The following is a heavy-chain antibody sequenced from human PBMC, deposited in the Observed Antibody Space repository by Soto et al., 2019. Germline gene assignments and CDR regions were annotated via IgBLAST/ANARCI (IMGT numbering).Heavy chain of an antibody. V-gene: IGHV3-23*01. J-gene: IGHJ3*02. CDR2: ISGSGGST. D-gene: IGHD3-3*01. CDR3: AKPMIFGVVQTNAFDI. CDR1: GFTFSSYA. Sequence: VQLLESGGGLVQPGGSLRLSCAASGFTFSSYAMSWVRQAPGKGLEWVSAISGSGGSTYYADSVKGRFTISRDNSKNTLYLQMNSLRAEDTAVYYCAKPMIFGVVQTNAFDIWGQGTMVTVSS.